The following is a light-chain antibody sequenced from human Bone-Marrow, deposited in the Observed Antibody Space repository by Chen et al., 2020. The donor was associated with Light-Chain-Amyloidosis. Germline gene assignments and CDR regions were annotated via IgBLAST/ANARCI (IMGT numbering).Light chain of an antibody. Sequence: QSALTQPASVSGSPGQSITISCTGTSSDVGGDNHVSWYQQHPDKAPKLMIYEVTNRTSWVPNRFSGSKSDNPASLTISGLQTEDEADYFCSSYTITSTLVVGSGTRVPVL. CDR3: SSYTITSTLV. CDR1: SSDVGGDNH. CDR2: EVT. J-gene: IGLJ1*01. V-gene: IGLV2-14*01.